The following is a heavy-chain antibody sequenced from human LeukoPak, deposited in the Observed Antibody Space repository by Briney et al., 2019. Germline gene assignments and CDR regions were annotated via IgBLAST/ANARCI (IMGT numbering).Heavy chain of an antibody. CDR3: ARDSSARAFDI. D-gene: IGHD6-19*01. J-gene: IGHJ3*02. Sequence: KSSETLPLTCIVSGGSISPYYWSWIRQPAGKGLQWIGRIYNSETTNYNPSLKSRLTMSVDTSKNQFSLKLSSVTAADTALYYCARDSSARAFDIWGQGTMVTVSS. CDR1: GGSISPYY. CDR2: IYNSETT. V-gene: IGHV4-4*07.